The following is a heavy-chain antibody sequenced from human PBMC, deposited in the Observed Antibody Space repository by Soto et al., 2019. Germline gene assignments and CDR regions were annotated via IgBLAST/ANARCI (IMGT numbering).Heavy chain of an antibody. J-gene: IGHJ4*02. CDR2: IIPIFGTA. CDR1: GGTFSSYA. Sequence: SVKVSCKASGGTFSSYAISWVRQAPGQGLEWMGGIIPIFGTANYAQKFQGRVTITADESTSTAYMELSSLRSEDTAVYYCATVLKYCTNGVCYLVKNSSGWLAFDYWGQGTLVTVSS. CDR3: ATVLKYCTNGVCYLVKNSSGWLAFDY. D-gene: IGHD2-8*01. V-gene: IGHV1-69*13.